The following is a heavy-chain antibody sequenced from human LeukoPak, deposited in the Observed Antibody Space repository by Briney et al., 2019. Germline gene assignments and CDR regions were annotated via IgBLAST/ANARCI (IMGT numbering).Heavy chain of an antibody. V-gene: IGHV3-48*03. J-gene: IGHJ5*02. CDR3: AKHGDSSGYYYWFDP. CDR1: GFTFSKYE. D-gene: IGHD3-22*01. Sequence: GGSLRLSCAASGFTFSKYEMNWVRQAPGKGLEWVSYISGSGNTIYHADSVKGRFTISRDNSKNTLYLQMNSLRAEDTAVYYCAKHGDSSGYYYWFDPWGQGTLVTVSS. CDR2: ISGSGNTI.